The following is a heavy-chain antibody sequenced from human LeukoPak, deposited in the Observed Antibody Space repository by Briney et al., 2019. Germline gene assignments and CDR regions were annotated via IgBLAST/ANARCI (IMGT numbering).Heavy chain of an antibody. CDR2: IYSTGST. CDR3: ARFIAVARNWFDP. D-gene: IGHD6-19*01. CDR1: GGSINNYY. Sequence: SETLSLTCTVSGGSINNYYWTWIRQPPGKGLEWIGYIYSTGSTSYKPSLESRVTISLDTSKKQFSLKLNSVTAADTAVYYCARFIAVARNWFDPWGQGTLVTVSS. J-gene: IGHJ5*02. V-gene: IGHV4-59*01.